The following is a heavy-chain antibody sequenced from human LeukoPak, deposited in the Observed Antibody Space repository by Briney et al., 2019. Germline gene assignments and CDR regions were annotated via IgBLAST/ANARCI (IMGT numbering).Heavy chain of an antibody. D-gene: IGHD5-24*01. V-gene: IGHV4-59*01. J-gene: IGHJ5*02. CDR1: GGSISSYY. Sequence: SETLSLTCTVSGGSISSYYWSWIRQPPGKGLEWIGYIYYSGSTNYNPSLKSRVTISVDTSKNQFSLKLSSVTAADTAVYYCARGQEVATTNWFDPWGQGTLVTVSS. CDR3: ARGQEVATTNWFDP. CDR2: IYYSGST.